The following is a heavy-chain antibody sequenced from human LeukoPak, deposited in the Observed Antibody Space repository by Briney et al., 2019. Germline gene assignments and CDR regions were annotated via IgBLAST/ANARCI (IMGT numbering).Heavy chain of an antibody. CDR1: GGSFSGYY. J-gene: IGHJ4*02. D-gene: IGHD1-26*01. V-gene: IGHV4-34*01. CDR2: INHSGST. Sequence: SETLSLTCAVYGGSFSGYYWSWIRQPPGKGLEWIGEINHSGSTNYNPSLKSRVTISVDTSKNQFSLKLSSVTAADTAVYYCARGVRSGSYYWTLHFDYWGQGTLVTVSS. CDR3: ARGVRSGSYYWTLHFDY.